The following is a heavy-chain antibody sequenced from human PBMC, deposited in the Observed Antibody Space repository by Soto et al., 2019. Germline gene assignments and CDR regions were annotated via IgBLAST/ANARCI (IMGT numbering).Heavy chain of an antibody. CDR1: GFTFSSYG. V-gene: IGHV3-30*18. D-gene: IGHD6-13*01. J-gene: IGHJ4*02. Sequence: GGSLRLSCSASGFTFSSYGMHWVRQAPGKGLEWVAVISYDGSNKYYADSVKGRFTISRDNSKNTLYLQMNSLRAEDTAVYYCAKDHAAAGYDYWGQGTLGIVSS. CDR2: ISYDGSNK. CDR3: AKDHAAAGYDY.